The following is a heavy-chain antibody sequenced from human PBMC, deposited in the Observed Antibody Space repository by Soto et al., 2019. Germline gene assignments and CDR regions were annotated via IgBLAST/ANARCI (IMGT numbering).Heavy chain of an antibody. V-gene: IGHV4-59*08. CDR1: GGSISSYY. CDR2: IYYSGST. Sequence: SETLSLTCTVSGGSISSYYWSWIRQPPGKGLEWIGYIYYSGSTNYNPSLKSRVTISVDTSKNQFSLKLSSVTAADTAVYYCARLTTNFSYWGQGTLVTVSS. J-gene: IGHJ4*02. CDR3: ARLTTNFSY. D-gene: IGHD2-8*01.